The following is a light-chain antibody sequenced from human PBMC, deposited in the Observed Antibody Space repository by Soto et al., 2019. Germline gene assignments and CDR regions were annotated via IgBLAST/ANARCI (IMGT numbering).Light chain of an antibody. CDR1: QSISSW. J-gene: IGKJ2*01. CDR3: QEYKSYST. V-gene: IGKV1-5*03. CDR2: KAS. Sequence: DILMTQSPSTLSASVGDRVTITCRASQSISSWLAWYQQKPGKAPKLLIYKASSLESGVPSRFSGSGSGTEFTLTISSLQPDDFATYYCQEYKSYSTFGQGTKLEIK.